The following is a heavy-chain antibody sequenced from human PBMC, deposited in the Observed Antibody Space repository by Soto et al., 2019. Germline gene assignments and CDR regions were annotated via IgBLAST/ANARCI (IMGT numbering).Heavy chain of an antibody. Sequence: QVQLQESGPGLVKPSQTLSLTCTVSGGSVSSGDYYWNWLRQHTGKGLVWIGYIYDTETAYYNPSLKCRPTLSLETSKNQFSLKLSSVTPADTAVYYCARENVGAVVFDALDLWGQGTMVTISS. J-gene: IGHJ3*01. CDR1: GGSVSSGDYY. CDR2: IYDTETA. CDR3: ARENVGAVVFDALDL. D-gene: IGHD3-3*01. V-gene: IGHV4-31*03.